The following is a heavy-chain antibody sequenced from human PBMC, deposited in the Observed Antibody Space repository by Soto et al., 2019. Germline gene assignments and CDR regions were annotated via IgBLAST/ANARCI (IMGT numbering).Heavy chain of an antibody. J-gene: IGHJ4*02. V-gene: IGHV3-23*01. CDR1: GFTFSSYA. Sequence: QTGGSLTLSCAASGFTFSSYAMSWVRQAPGKGLEWVSAISASGGSTYYADSVKRLFTISRDNSKNTLYLQMNSLRAEDTAVYYCAKGDTAMATHFDYWVQGTLVTVSS. CDR3: AKGDTAMATHFDY. D-gene: IGHD5-18*01. CDR2: ISASGGST.